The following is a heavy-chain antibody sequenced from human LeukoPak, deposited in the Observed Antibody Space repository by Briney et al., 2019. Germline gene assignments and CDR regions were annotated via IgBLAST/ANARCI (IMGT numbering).Heavy chain of an antibody. CDR2: ISAYNGNT. CDR1: GYTFTSYG. CDR3: GRADIVVVPADYYMDV. D-gene: IGHD2-2*01. J-gene: IGHJ6*03. V-gene: IGHV1-18*01. Sequence: ASVKVSCKASGYTFTSYGISLVRQAPGQGLEWMGWISAYNGNTNYAQKLQGRVTMTTDTSTSTAYMELRSLRSDDTAVYYCGRADIVVVPADYYMDVWGKGTTVTVSS.